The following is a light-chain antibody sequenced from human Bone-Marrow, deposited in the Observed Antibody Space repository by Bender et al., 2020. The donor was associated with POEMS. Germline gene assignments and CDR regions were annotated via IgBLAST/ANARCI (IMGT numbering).Light chain of an antibody. V-gene: IGLV2-23*02. Sequence: QSALTQPASVSGSPGQSITISCTGTSGDVGTYNLVAWYQHQPGKAPKLIIYEVRKRPSGISNRFSGSKSGNTASLTISGLQAEEEASYYCSSHAGDRAYVIFGGGTKVTVL. J-gene: IGLJ2*01. CDR3: SSHAGDRAYVI. CDR2: EVR. CDR1: SGDVGTYNL.